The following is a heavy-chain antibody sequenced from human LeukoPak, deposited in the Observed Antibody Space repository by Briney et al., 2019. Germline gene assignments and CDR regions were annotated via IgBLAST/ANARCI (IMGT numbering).Heavy chain of an antibody. CDR1: RFAFSSYS. CDR3: AKDRLGAMMYFDF. J-gene: IGHJ4*02. V-gene: IGHV3-21*04. D-gene: IGHD1-26*01. CDR2: ISSSSSYI. Sequence: GGSLRLSCAASRFAFSSYSMNWVRQAPGKGLEWVSSISSSSSYIYYADSVKGRVTISRDNSKNTLYLQVNSLRVEDTAVYYCAKDRLGAMMYFDFWGQGTLVIVSS.